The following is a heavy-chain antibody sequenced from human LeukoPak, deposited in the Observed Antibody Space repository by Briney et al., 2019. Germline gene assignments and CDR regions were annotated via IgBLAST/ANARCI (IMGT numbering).Heavy chain of an antibody. Sequence: GGSLRLSCAASGFTFSDYYMSWIRQAPGKGLEWVSYISSSGSTIYYADSVKGRFTISRDNAKNSLYLQMNSLRAEDTAVYYCASYCSSTSCYGFDYWGQGTLITVSS. V-gene: IGHV3-11*01. J-gene: IGHJ4*02. CDR3: ASYCSSTSCYGFDY. CDR1: GFTFSDYY. CDR2: ISSSGSTI. D-gene: IGHD2-2*01.